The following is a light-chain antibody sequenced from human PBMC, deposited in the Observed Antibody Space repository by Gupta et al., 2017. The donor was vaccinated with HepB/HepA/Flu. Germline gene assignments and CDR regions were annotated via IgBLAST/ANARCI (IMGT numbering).Light chain of an antibody. V-gene: IGKV1-39*01. J-gene: IGKJ4*01. CDR3: QETYETTRT. CDR1: QSISSY. CDR2: APS. Sequence: DIQLTQSPSSLSASVGDSVNITCRASQSISSYLNWYQQKPGKAPELLIYAPSTLQTGVPSRCSGSGSGTDFTLTVSSLQPEDVATYYCQETYETTRTFGGGTKVEIK.